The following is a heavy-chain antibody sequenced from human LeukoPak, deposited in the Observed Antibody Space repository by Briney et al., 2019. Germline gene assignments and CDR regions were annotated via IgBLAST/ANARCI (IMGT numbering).Heavy chain of an antibody. D-gene: IGHD5-24*01. Sequence: GGSLRLSCAASGFTFSSYSMHWVRQAPGKGLEWVSYISTSSSTIFYADSVKGQFTISRDNAKNSLYLQMNSLRVEDTALYYCVRRRDGYDPGFDYWGQGTLVTVSS. V-gene: IGHV3-48*01. CDR2: ISTSSSTI. CDR1: GFTFSSYS. J-gene: IGHJ4*02. CDR3: VRRRDGYDPGFDY.